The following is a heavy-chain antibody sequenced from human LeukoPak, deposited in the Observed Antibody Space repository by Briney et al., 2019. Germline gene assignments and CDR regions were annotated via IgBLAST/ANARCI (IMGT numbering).Heavy chain of an antibody. D-gene: IGHD3-22*01. Sequence: GRSLRLSCAAFGFTFSSYGMHWVRQAPGKGLEWVAVVWYDGRYKYYADSVKGRFTTSRDNLKNTLYLQMNSLRAEDTAVYYCARDSDNSGYYYSTSFDYWGQGTLVTVSS. CDR2: VWYDGRYK. CDR1: GFTFSSYG. V-gene: IGHV3-33*01. J-gene: IGHJ4*02. CDR3: ARDSDNSGYYYSTSFDY.